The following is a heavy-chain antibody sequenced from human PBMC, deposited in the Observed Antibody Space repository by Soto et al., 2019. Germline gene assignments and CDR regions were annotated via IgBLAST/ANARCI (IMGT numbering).Heavy chain of an antibody. CDR2: IRSKANSYAT. Sequence: EVQLVESGGGLVQPGGSLKLSCAASGFTFSGSAMHWVRQASGKGLEWVGRIRSKANSYATAYAASVKGRFTISRDDSKNTAYLQMNSLKTEDTAVYYCTRTGYSSGSDYWGQGTLVTVSS. CDR1: GFTFSGSA. CDR3: TRTGYSSGSDY. D-gene: IGHD6-19*01. J-gene: IGHJ4*02. V-gene: IGHV3-73*02.